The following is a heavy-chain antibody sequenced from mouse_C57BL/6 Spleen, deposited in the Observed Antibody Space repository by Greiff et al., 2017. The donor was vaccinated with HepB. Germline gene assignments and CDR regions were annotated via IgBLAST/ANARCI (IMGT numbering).Heavy chain of an antibody. J-gene: IGHJ2*01. CDR3: ARHVYFDY. CDR1: GFTFSSYG. V-gene: IGHV5-6*01. CDR2: ISSGGSYT. Sequence: EVMLVESGGDLVKPGGSLKLSCAASGFTFSSYGMSWVRQTPDKRLEWVANISSGGSYTYYPDSVKGRFTISRDNAKNTLYLQMSSLKSEDTAMYYCARHVYFDYWGQGTTLTVSS.